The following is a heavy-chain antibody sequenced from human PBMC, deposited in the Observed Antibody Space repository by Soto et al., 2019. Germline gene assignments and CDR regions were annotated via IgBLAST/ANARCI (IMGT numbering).Heavy chain of an antibody. Sequence: LRLSCAGSGFTFGTYSMNWVRQAAGKGLEWIAYISYDSDTIQYADSVKGRLTISRDNAKNSLYLQMNSLRDEDTAVYYCARLYYDYVWGQGTTVTVSS. V-gene: IGHV3-48*02. D-gene: IGHD3-3*01. J-gene: IGHJ6*02. CDR1: GFTFGTYS. CDR2: ISYDSDTI. CDR3: ARLYYDYV.